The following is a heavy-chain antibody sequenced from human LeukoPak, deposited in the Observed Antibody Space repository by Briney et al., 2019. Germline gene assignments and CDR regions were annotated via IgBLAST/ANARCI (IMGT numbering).Heavy chain of an antibody. CDR2: IRSKAYGGTT. CDR3: TRAYCGGDCYFQH. CDR1: GFTFGDYA. J-gene: IGHJ1*01. V-gene: IGHV3-49*04. D-gene: IGHD2-21*02. Sequence: GGSLRLSCTASGFTFGDYAMSWVRQAPGKGLEWVVFIRSKAYGGTTEYAASVKGRFTISRDDSKSIAYLQMNSLNTEDTAVYYCTRAYCGGDCYFQHWGQGILVTVSS.